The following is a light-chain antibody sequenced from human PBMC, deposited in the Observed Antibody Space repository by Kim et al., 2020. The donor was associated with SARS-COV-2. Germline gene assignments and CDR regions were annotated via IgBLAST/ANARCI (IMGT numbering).Light chain of an antibody. CDR2: EDT. Sequence: GQSAPNSSTGTGRDVVTHNYVSWYHQHHGKAPNLMIYEDTMQPSGVPDRFSGSKSGNTASLTVSGLQAEDEAEYYCSSFAGSNNYVSGTGTKVTVL. CDR3: SSFAGSNNYV. J-gene: IGLJ1*01. V-gene: IGLV2-8*01. CDR1: GRDVVTHNY.